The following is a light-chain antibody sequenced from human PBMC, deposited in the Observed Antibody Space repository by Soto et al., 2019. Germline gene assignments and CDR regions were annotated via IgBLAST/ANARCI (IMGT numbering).Light chain of an antibody. Sequence: QSVMMQPPSVSAAPGQRVTISCSGSSSNIGGNSVSWYQQLPGTAPKLLIYDDDKRPSGIPDRFSGSKSGTSATLGITGFQTGDEADYYCGSWDSSLSAYVFGTGTQLTVL. V-gene: IGLV1-51*01. CDR2: DDD. J-gene: IGLJ1*01. CDR3: GSWDSSLSAYV. CDR1: SSNIGGNS.